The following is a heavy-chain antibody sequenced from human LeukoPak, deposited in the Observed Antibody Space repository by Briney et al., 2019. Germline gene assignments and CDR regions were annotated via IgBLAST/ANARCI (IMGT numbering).Heavy chain of an antibody. D-gene: IGHD5-12*01. V-gene: IGHV1-69*13. CDR2: IIPIFGTA. CDR3: ARDIGGYEANWFDP. J-gene: IGHJ5*02. CDR1: GGTFSSYA. Sequence: SVKVFCKASGGTFSSYAISWVRQAPGQGLEWMGGIIPIFGTANYAQKFQGRVTITADESTSTAYMELSSLRSEDTAVYYCARDIGGYEANWFDPWGQGTLVTVSS.